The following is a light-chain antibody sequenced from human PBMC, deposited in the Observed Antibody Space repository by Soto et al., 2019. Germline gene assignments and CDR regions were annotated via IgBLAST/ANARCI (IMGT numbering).Light chain of an antibody. Sequence: QSALTQPPSASGTPGQRVTISCSGSSSNIGSNYVYWYQQLPGTAPKLLIYRNNQRPSGVPDRFSSSKSGTSASLALSGLRSEDEADYYCAAWDDSLSGWVFGGGTKLTVL. V-gene: IGLV1-47*01. CDR3: AAWDDSLSGWV. J-gene: IGLJ3*02. CDR2: RNN. CDR1: SSNIGSNY.